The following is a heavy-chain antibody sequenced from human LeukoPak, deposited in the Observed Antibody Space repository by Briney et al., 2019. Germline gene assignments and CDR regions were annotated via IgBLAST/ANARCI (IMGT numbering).Heavy chain of an antibody. J-gene: IGHJ5*02. CDR2: INHSGST. Sequence: SETLSLTCAVYGGSFSGYYWSWIRQPPGKGLEWIGEINHSGSTNYNPSLKSRVTISVDTSKNQFSLKLSSVTAADTAVYYCARSPGWFDPWGQGTLVTVSS. CDR3: ARSPGWFDP. V-gene: IGHV4-34*01. CDR1: GGSFSGYY.